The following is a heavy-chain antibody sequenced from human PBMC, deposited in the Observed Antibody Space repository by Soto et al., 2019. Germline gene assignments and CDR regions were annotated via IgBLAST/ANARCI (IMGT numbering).Heavy chain of an antibody. CDR3: AKLGQQPLFSEYNWFDP. J-gene: IGHJ5*02. D-gene: IGHD6-13*01. CDR1: GFTFSSYG. Sequence: GGSLRLSCAASGFTFSSYGMHWFRQAPGKGLEWVAVISYDGSNKYYADSVKGRFTISRDNSKNTLYLQMNSLRAEDTAVYYCAKLGQQPLFSEYNWFDPWGQGTLVTVSS. CDR2: ISYDGSNK. V-gene: IGHV3-30*18.